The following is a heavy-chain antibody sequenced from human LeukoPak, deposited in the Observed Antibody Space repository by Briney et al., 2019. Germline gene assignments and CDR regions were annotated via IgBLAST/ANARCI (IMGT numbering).Heavy chain of an antibody. CDR3: ARDRYSSGPAGY. D-gene: IGHD6-19*01. CDR1: GLTFSSYS. Sequence: GSLRLSCAASGLTFSSYSMNWVRQAPGKGLEWVSSISSSSYIYYADSVKGRFTISRDNAKNSLYLQMNSLRAEDTAVYYCARDRYSSGPAGYWGQGTLVTVSS. CDR2: ISSSSYI. V-gene: IGHV3-21*01. J-gene: IGHJ4*02.